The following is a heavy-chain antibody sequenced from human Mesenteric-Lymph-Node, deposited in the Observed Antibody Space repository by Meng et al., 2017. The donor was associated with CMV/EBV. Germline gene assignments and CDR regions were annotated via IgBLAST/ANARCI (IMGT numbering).Heavy chain of an antibody. V-gene: IGHV1-8*01. J-gene: IGHJ4*02. D-gene: IGHD6-13*01. CDR1: GYTFTSYD. Sequence: GYTFTSYDINWVRQATGQGLEWMGWMNPNSGNTGYAQKFQGRVTMTRNTSISTAYMELSSLRSEDTAVYYCARGASSSSLGDYFDYWGQGTLVTVSS. CDR3: ARGASSSSLGDYFDY. CDR2: MNPNSGNT.